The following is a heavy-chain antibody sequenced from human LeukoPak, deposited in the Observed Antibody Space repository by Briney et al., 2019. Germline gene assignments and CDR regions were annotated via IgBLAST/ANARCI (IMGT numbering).Heavy chain of an antibody. CDR2: ISAYNGNT. CDR1: GYTFTSYG. D-gene: IGHD3-22*01. Sequence: ASVKVSCKASGYTFTSYGISWVRQAPGQGLEWMGWISAYNGNTNYAQKLQGRVTMTTDTSTSTAYMELRSLRSDDTAVYYCAREKGYYDSSGPNWFDPWGQGTLVTVSS. V-gene: IGHV1-18*01. CDR3: AREKGYYDSSGPNWFDP. J-gene: IGHJ5*02.